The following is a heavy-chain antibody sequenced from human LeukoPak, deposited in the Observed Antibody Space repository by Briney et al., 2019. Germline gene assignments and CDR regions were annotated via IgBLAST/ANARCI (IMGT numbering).Heavy chain of an antibody. J-gene: IGHJ4*02. V-gene: IGHV1-8*01. CDR2: MNPNSGNT. Sequence: ASVKVSCKASGYTFTSYDINWVRQATGQGLEWMGWMNPNSGNTGYAQKFQGRVTMTRNTSISTAYMELSSLRSDDTAVYYCARANWNYANYWGQGTLVTVSS. D-gene: IGHD1-7*01. CDR3: ARANWNYANY. CDR1: GYTFTSYD.